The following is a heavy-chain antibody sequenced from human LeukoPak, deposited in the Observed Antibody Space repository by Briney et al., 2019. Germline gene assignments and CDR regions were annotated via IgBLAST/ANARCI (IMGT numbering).Heavy chain of an antibody. V-gene: IGHV4-59*01. D-gene: IGHD5-24*01. CDR1: GDSISSYY. CDR2: IYYSGST. J-gene: IGHJ6*02. Sequence: SETLSLTCTVSGDSISSYYWSWIRQPPGKGLEWIGYIYYSGSTNYNPSLKSRVTISIDTSKKQFSLKLSSVTAADTAVYYCARDGYNVYYYGMDVWGQGTTVTVSS. CDR3: ARDGYNVYYYGMDV.